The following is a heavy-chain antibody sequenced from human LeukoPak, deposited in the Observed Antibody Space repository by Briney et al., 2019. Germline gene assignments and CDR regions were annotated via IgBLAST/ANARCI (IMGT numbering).Heavy chain of an antibody. V-gene: IGHV1-46*01. CDR1: GYTFTSYY. Sequence: ASVKASCKASGYTFTSYYMHWVRQAPGQGLEWMGIINPSGGSTSYAQKFQGRVTMTRDMSTSTVYMELSSLRSEDTAVYCCASQSPLYCSGGSCYDYWGQGTLVTVSS. J-gene: IGHJ4*02. D-gene: IGHD2-15*01. CDR2: INPSGGST. CDR3: ASQSPLYCSGGSCYDY.